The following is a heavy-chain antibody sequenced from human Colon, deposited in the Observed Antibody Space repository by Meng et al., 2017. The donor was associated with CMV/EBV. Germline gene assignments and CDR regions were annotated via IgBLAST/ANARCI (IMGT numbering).Heavy chain of an antibody. V-gene: IGHV3-48*03. CDR1: GFTFSSYE. CDR3: ASHDFWSGLTVDV. D-gene: IGHD3-3*01. Sequence: GESLKTPCAASGFTFSSYEMNWVRQAPGKGLEWVSYISNSGSTIYYADSVKGRFTISRDNAKNSLYLQMNSLRAEDTAVYYCASHDFWSGLTVDVWGQGTTVTVSS. J-gene: IGHJ6*02. CDR2: ISNSGSTI.